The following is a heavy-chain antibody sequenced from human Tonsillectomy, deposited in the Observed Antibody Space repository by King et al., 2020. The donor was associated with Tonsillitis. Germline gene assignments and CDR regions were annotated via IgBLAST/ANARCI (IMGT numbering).Heavy chain of an antibody. D-gene: IGHD2-15*01. CDR1: GFSFSYNA. Sequence: VQLVESGGGVVQPGRSLRLSCTASGFSFSYNAMHWVRQAPGKGLEWVATIAYNGRTKDYADSVRGRFTISRDNSKNTLHLQMNSLRPEDTALYFCARDHIRRSVGGSGIDNWGQGTLVTVSS. CDR2: IAYNGRTK. CDR3: ARDHIRRSVGGSGIDN. V-gene: IGHV3-30*04. J-gene: IGHJ4*02.